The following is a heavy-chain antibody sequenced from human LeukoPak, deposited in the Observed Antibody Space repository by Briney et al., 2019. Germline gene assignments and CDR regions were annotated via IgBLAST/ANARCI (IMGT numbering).Heavy chain of an antibody. V-gene: IGHV4-59*01. J-gene: IGHJ4*02. D-gene: IGHD2-15*01. CDR2: IYYSGST. Sequence: SETLSLTCTVSGGSISSYYWSWIRQPPGKGLEWIGYIYYSGSTNYNPSLKSRVTISVDTSKNQFSLKLSSVTAADTAVYYCARGVGGRVVAATSHFDYWGQGTLVTVSS. CDR1: GGSISSYY. CDR3: ARGVGGRVVAATSHFDY.